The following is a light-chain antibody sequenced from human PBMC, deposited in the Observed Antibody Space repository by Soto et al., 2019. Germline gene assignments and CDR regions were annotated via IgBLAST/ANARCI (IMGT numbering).Light chain of an antibody. CDR1: QSLSSW. Sequence: DIQITQSPSTLSASVGDRVTITCRASQSLSSWLTWYQQQAGQAPKLIIYNSSIVASGAPTRFSGSGAGTEFTLTISSLQHDDAATYYCQQYSYFATFGQGTRVEFK. CDR2: NSS. V-gene: IGKV1-5*03. CDR3: QQYSYFAT. J-gene: IGKJ1*01.